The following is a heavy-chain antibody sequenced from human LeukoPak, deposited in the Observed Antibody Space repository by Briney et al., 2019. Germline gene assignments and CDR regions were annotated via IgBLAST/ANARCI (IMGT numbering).Heavy chain of an antibody. Sequence: PGGSLRLSCAASGFTFDDYAMHWVRHAPGKGLEWVSGISWNSGSIGYADSVKGRFTISRDNAKNSLYLQMNSLRAEDTAVYYCARAGQARYYDSSGYSLGAFDIWGQGTMVAVSS. CDR1: GFTFDDYA. CDR2: ISWNSGSI. J-gene: IGHJ3*02. V-gene: IGHV3-9*01. CDR3: ARAGQARYYDSSGYSLGAFDI. D-gene: IGHD3-22*01.